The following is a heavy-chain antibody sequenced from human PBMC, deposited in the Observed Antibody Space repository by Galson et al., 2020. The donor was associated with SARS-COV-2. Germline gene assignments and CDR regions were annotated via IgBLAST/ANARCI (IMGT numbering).Heavy chain of an antibody. V-gene: IGHV4-39*07. CDR2: IYYSGST. CDR1: GGPISSSSYY. CDR3: SRTVGLGSCGSCYQAVVDY. J-gene: IGHJ4*02. D-gene: IGHD2-15*01. Sequence: PSETLSLTCTVPGGPISSSSYYWGWIRQPPGKGLEWLGSIYYSGSTYYNPSLNSRVTISVDTSTNQFSLKLSSVTAADTAVYYCSRTVGLGSCGSCYQAVVDYGGQGTLVTVSS.